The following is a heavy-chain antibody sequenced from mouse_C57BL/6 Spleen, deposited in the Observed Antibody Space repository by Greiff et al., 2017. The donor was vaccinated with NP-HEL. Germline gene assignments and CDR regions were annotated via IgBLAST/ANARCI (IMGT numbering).Heavy chain of an antibody. CDR1: GFSLTSYG. D-gene: IGHD2-3*01. V-gene: IGHV2-6*01. CDR2: IWGVGST. J-gene: IGHJ3*01. Sequence: VMLVESGPGLVAPSQSLSITCTVSGFSLTSYGVDWVRQSPGKGLEWLGVIWGVGSTNYNSALKSRLSISNDNSKSQVFLKMNSLHTDDTAMYYCASEGDGSRFAYWGQGTLVTVSA. CDR3: ASEGDGSRFAY.